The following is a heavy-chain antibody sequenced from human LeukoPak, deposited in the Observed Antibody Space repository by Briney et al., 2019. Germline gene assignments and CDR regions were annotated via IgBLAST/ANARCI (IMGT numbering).Heavy chain of an antibody. V-gene: IGHV4-34*01. CDR1: GGSFSGYY. Sequence: SETLSLTCAVYGGSFSGYYWSWIRQPPGKGLEWIGEINHSGSTNYNPSLKSRVTISVDTSKNQFSLKLSSVTAADTAVYYCARDPFFLYYYYYMDVWGKGTTVTVSS. CDR2: INHSGST. J-gene: IGHJ6*03. D-gene: IGHD2/OR15-2a*01. CDR3: ARDPFFLYYYYYMDV.